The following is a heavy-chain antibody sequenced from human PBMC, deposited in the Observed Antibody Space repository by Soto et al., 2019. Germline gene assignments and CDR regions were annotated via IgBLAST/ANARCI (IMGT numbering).Heavy chain of an antibody. Sequence: ASVKVSFKASGYTFTSYGISWVRQAPGQGLEWMGWISAYNGNTNYAQKLQGRVTMTTDTSTSTAYMELRSLRSDDTAVYYCARGYYYDSSAYRDAGYYHYCMDVWGQGTTVTVSS. V-gene: IGHV1-18*01. CDR1: GYTFTSYG. CDR2: ISAYNGNT. J-gene: IGHJ6*02. CDR3: ARGYYYDSSAYRDAGYYHYCMDV. D-gene: IGHD3-22*01.